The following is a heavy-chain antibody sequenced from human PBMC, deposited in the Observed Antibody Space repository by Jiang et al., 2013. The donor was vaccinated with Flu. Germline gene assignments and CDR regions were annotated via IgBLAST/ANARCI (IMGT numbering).Heavy chain of an antibody. CDR2: IYYSGST. CDR1: GGSISSGGYY. J-gene: IGHJ4*02. V-gene: IGHV4-31*03. Sequence: GPGLVKPSQTLSLTCTVSGGSISSGGYYWSWIRQHPGKGLEWIGYIYYSGSTYYNPSLKSRVTISVDTSKNQFSLKLSSVTAADTAVYYCARDQASKYYFDYWGQGTLVTVSS. CDR3: ARDQASKYYFDY.